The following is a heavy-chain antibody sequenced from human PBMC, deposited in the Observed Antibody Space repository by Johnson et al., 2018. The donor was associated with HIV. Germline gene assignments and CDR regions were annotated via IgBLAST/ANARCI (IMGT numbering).Heavy chain of an antibody. Sequence: QMQLVESGGGVVQPGRSLRLSCAASRFTFSSYAMHWVRQAPGKGLEWVAVISYDGSNKYYADSVKGRFTISRDNSKNTLYLQMNSLRAEDTAVYYCAKGPWDLPHAFNIWGRGTMVIVSS. J-gene: IGHJ3*02. CDR2: ISYDGSNK. D-gene: IGHD1-26*01. CDR1: RFTFSSYA. V-gene: IGHV3-30-3*02. CDR3: AKGPWDLPHAFNI.